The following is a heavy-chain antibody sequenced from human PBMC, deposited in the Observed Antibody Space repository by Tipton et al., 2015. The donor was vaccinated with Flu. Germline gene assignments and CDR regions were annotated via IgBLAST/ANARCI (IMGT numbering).Heavy chain of an antibody. CDR3: ARGGWEPHGGWFDP. D-gene: IGHD1-26*01. J-gene: IGHJ5*02. CDR2: IYTNGNT. CDR1: GDSISRGSYY. V-gene: IGHV4-61*02. Sequence: TLSLTCTVSGDSISRGSYYYNWIRRPAGEGLEWIGRIYTNGNTNYKASLKSRVTISLDKSKNQFSLQFKSMTTADTAVFYCARGGWEPHGGWFDPWGQGILVTVSS.